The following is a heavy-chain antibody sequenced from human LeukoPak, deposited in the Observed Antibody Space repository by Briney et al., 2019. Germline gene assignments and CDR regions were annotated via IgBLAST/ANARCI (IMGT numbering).Heavy chain of an antibody. CDR3: ARASFNVVFRNWFDP. J-gene: IGHJ5*02. CDR2: VYYSGST. CDR1: SGSIGSSSNY. V-gene: IGHV4-39*01. Sequence: SETLSLTCTVSSGSIGSSSNYWGWIRQAPGKGLEWIGNVYYSGSTFYNPSLKSRVTISVDTSKNQFSLKLRSVTVADTAIYYCARASFNVVFRNWFDPWGQGTLVTVSS. D-gene: IGHD2-8*01.